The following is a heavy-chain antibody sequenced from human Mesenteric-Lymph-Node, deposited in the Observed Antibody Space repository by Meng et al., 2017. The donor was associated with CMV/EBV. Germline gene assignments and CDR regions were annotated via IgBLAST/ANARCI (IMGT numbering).Heavy chain of an antibody. J-gene: IGHJ6*02. D-gene: IGHD3-3*01. CDR2: INPNSGGT. V-gene: IGHV1-2*02. CDR3: ARGGHYYYDFWSGYYPPPPKYYYYGMDV. CDR1: GYTFTGYY. Sequence: ASVKVSCKASGYTFTGYYMHWVRQAPGQGLEWMGWINPNSGGTNYAQKFQGRVTMTRDTSISTAYMELSRLRSDDTAVYYCARGGHYYYDFWSGYYPPPPKYYYYGMDVWGQGTTVTVSS.